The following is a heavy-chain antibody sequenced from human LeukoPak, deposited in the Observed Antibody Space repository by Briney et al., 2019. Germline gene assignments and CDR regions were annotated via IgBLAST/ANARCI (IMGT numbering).Heavy chain of an antibody. J-gene: IGHJ6*03. Sequence: PSETLSLTCTVSGGSISSYYWSWIRQPPGKGLEWIGYIYTSGSTNYNPSLKSRVTISVDTSKNQFSLKLSSVTAADTAVYYCARLIPAGVNYYYYYYYMDVWGKGTTVTVSS. CDR3: ARLIPAGVNYYYYYYYMDV. CDR2: IYTSGST. V-gene: IGHV4-4*09. D-gene: IGHD6-13*01. CDR1: GGSISSYY.